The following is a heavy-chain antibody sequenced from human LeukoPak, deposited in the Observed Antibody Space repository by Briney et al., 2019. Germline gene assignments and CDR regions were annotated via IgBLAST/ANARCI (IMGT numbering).Heavy chain of an antibody. CDR3: VRVGGYCTTTGCSYGLDV. D-gene: IGHD2-2*01. Sequence: ASVKVSCKASGYSFTDYYMHWLRQAPAQGLEWMGWINPYSGDPNYDQKFQGRVTMTRYTSISTAYMELHRLSSDETAVFYCVRVGGYCTTTGCSYGLDVWGQGNTVTVSS. J-gene: IGHJ6*02. CDR1: GYSFTDYY. V-gene: IGHV1-2*02. CDR2: INPYSGDP.